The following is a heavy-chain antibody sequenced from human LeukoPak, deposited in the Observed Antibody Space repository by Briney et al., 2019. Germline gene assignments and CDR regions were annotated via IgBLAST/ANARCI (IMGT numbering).Heavy chain of an antibody. J-gene: IGHJ5*02. CDR1: GGPISSGTYS. Sequence: SETLSFTCTVSGGPISSGTYSWGWIRQPPGKGLEWIGSIYYGGSTYYSPSLKSRVTLSVDTSKNQFSLKLSSVTAADTAVYYCARQRLGYCDGASCYDDDHWGQGTLVTVSS. V-gene: IGHV4-39*01. CDR3: ARQRLGYCDGASCYDDDH. D-gene: IGHD2-2*01. CDR2: IYYGGST.